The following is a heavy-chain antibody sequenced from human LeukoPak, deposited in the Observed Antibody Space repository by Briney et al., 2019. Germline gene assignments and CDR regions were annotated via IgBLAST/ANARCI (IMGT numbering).Heavy chain of an antibody. V-gene: IGHV3-7*01. D-gene: IGHD2-21*02. CDR1: GFTFSSYG. CDR3: ARVGCGGDCYHFDY. J-gene: IGHJ4*02. Sequence: PGRSLRLSCAASGFTFSSYGMHWVRQAPGKGLEWVANIKQDGSEKYYVDSVKGRFTISRDNAKNSLYLQMNSLRAEDTAVYYCARVGCGGDCYHFDYWGQGTLVTVSS. CDR2: IKQDGSEK.